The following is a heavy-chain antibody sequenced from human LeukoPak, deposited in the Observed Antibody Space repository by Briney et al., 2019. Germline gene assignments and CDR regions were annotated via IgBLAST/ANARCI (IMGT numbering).Heavy chain of an antibody. V-gene: IGHV3-74*01. CDR3: ASSGPYSYYGMDV. CDR1: GFTFSSYW. J-gene: IGHJ6*02. CDR2: INSDGSST. Sequence: PGGSLRLSCAASGFTFSSYWMYWVRQAPGKGLVWVSRINSDGSSTSYADSVKGRFTISRDNAKNTLYLQMNSLRAEDTAVYYCASSGPYSYYGMDVWGQGTTVTVSS.